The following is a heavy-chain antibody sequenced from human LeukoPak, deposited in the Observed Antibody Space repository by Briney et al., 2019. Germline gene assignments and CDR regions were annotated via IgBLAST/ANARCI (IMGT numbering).Heavy chain of an antibody. D-gene: IGHD2-21*02. V-gene: IGHV3-23*01. CDR3: ASAGGDSRPHDC. CDR1: GGSFSGHY. CDR2: ISGSGRSP. J-gene: IGHJ4*02. Sequence: ETLSLTCAVYGGSFSGHYWSWIRQPPGKAPEWVSAISGSGRSPSYADAVKGRFTISRDNSKNTVSLQMNSLRVEDKAVYYCASAGGDSRPHDCWGQGTQVTVSS.